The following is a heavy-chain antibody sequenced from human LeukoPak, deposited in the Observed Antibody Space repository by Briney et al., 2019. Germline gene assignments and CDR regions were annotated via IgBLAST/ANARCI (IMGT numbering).Heavy chain of an antibody. CDR3: AREKNYYDNSGYYYAPFQDF. V-gene: IGHV1-69*06. D-gene: IGHD3-22*01. CDR2: TIPIFGAK. J-gene: IGHJ4*02. CDR1: GGTFSSFG. Sequence: SVKVSCKASGGTFSSFGITWVRQAPGQGLEWMGGTIPIFGAKHYAQKFRGRVTVTADNSTTTTYMELGSLRSEDTAVYYCAREKNYYDNSGYYYAPFQDFWGQGTLVTVSS.